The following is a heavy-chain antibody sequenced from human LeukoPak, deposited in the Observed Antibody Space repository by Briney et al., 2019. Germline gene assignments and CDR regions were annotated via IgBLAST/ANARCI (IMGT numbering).Heavy chain of an antibody. V-gene: IGHV3-30*02. CDR2: IRYDGTNK. CDR3: AKEALSFGENYYFDY. Sequence: GGSLRLSCAASGFTFSSYAIHWVRQAPGKGLEWVALIRYDGTNKNYADSVKGRFTISRDKSKNTVYLQMNSLRPEDTAVYYYAKEALSFGENYYFDYWGQGTLVTISS. CDR1: GFTFSSYA. J-gene: IGHJ4*02. D-gene: IGHD3-10*01.